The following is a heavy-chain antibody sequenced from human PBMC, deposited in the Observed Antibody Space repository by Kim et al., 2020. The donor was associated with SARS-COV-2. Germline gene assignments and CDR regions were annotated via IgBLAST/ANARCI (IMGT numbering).Heavy chain of an antibody. CDR2: IYHSGST. Sequence: SETLSLTCTVSGYSISSGYYWGWIRQPPGKGLEWIGSIYHSGSTYYNPSLKSRVTISVDTSKNQFSLKLSSVTAADTAVYYCARMGAEDYWGQGTLVTVSS. J-gene: IGHJ4*02. CDR1: GYSISSGYY. CDR3: ARMGAEDY. V-gene: IGHV4-38-2*02.